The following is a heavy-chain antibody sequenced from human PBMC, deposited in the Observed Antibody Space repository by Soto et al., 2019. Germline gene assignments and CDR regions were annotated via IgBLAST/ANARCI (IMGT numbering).Heavy chain of an antibody. CDR2: ISRYGDIT. D-gene: IGHD3-22*01. Sequence: GGSLRLSCAASGFTFNIYAMTWVRQAPGKGLEWVSAISRYGDITYYADSVEGRFSISRDNSKNTLYLQMNSLRAEDTAVYYCAKDRYLDHDSSGYLLDNWGQGTLVTVSS. CDR1: GFTFNIYA. CDR3: AKDRYLDHDSSGYLLDN. J-gene: IGHJ4*02. V-gene: IGHV3-23*01.